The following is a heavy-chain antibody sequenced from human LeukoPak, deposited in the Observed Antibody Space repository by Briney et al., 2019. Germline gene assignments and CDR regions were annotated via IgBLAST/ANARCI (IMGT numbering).Heavy chain of an antibody. D-gene: IGHD6-6*01. CDR1: GFTFSTYG. J-gene: IGHJ6*03. CDR2: VRYDGSKK. CDR3: AKDWSSSPNNYYYYYYYMDV. Sequence: PGGSLRLSCAASGFTFSTYGMHWVRQAPGKGLEWVAFVRYDGSKKYYTNSVKGRFTISRDNSKNTLYLQMNSLRAEDTAVYYCAKDWSSSPNNYYYYYYYMDVWGKGTTVTVSS. V-gene: IGHV3-30*02.